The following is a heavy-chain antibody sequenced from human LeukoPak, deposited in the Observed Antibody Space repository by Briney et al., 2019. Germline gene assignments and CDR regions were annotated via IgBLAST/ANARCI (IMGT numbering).Heavy chain of an antibody. CDR1: GFTFSSYG. CDR3: AELGITMIGGV. Sequence: QAGGSLRLSCAASGFTFSSYGMSWVRQAPGKGLEWVSAISGSGGSTYYADSVKGRFTISRDNAKNSLYLQMNSLRAEDTAVYYCAELGITMIGGVWGKGTTVTISS. V-gene: IGHV3-23*01. CDR2: ISGSGGST. D-gene: IGHD3-10*02. J-gene: IGHJ6*04.